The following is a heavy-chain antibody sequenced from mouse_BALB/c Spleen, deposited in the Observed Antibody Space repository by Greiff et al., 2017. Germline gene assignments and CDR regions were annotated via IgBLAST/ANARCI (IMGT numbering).Heavy chain of an antibody. V-gene: IGHV1-18*01. CDR3: ARGGDYYGSSYEYYFDY. Sequence: EVQLVESGPELVKPGASVKIPCKASGYTFTDYNMDWVKQSHGKSLEWIGDINPNNGGTIYNQKFKGKATLTVDKSSSTAYMELRSLTSEDTAVYYCARGGDYYGSSYEYYFDYWGQGTTLTVSS. D-gene: IGHD1-1*01. J-gene: IGHJ2*01. CDR2: INPNNGGT. CDR1: GYTFTDYN.